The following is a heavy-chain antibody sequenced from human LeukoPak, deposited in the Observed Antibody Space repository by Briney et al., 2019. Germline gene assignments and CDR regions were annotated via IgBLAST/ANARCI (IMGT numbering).Heavy chain of an antibody. Sequence: ASVRISCKASGYTFRIYYIHWVRQAPGQGLEWLGLITPIDGNTVYAQDLQGRVTMNRDTPTSTVYVEEKSLRADDTAVYYCARERAPANDRSYGFDIWGQGTLVTVSS. CDR3: ARERAPANDRSYGFDI. D-gene: IGHD1-26*01. V-gene: IGHV1-46*04. CDR1: GYTFRIYY. CDR2: ITPIDGNT. J-gene: IGHJ3*02.